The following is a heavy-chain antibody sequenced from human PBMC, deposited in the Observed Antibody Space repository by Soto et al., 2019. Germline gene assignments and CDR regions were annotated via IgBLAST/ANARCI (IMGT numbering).Heavy chain of an antibody. Sequence: QVQLVESGGGVVQPGRSLRLSCEASGFAIRNNAIHWVRQTPGKGLQWVAVISFEGSHKYYADPVKGRFTVSRDNPKNTVSLRMDSLTGEDSALYYCVRAPGIAAAGSSQGVLWGQGTLFTVSS. CDR2: ISFEGSHK. CDR3: VRAPGIAAAGSSQGVL. CDR1: GFAIRNNA. J-gene: IGHJ4*02. D-gene: IGHD6-13*01. V-gene: IGHV3-30-3*01.